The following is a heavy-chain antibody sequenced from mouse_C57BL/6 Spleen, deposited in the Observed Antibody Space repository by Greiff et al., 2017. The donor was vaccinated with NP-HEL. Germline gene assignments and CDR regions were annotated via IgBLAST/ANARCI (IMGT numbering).Heavy chain of an antibody. Sequence: DVKLVESGGGLVKPGGSLKLSCAASGFTFSSYAMSWVRQTPEKRLEWVATISDGGSYTYYPDNVKGRFTISRDNAKNNLYLQMSQLKSEDTAMYYCAREGVYGSSSHWYFDVWGTGTTVTVSS. CDR1: GFTFSSYA. J-gene: IGHJ1*03. D-gene: IGHD1-1*01. CDR2: ISDGGSYT. V-gene: IGHV5-4*01. CDR3: AREGVYGSSSHWYFDV.